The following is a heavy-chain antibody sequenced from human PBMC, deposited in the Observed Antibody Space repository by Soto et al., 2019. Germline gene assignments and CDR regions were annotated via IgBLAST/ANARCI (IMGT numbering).Heavy chain of an antibody. D-gene: IGHD5-18*01. CDR2: IWYDGSNK. CDR1: GFTFSSYG. J-gene: IGHJ6*02. CDR3: ARGPIQLWNNYYYYGMDV. Sequence: PGGSLRLSCAASGFTFSSYGMHWVRQAPGKGLEWVAVIWYDGSNKYYADSVKGRFTISRDNSKNTLYLQMNSLRAEDTAVYYCARGPIQLWNNYYYYGMDVWGQGTTVTVSS. V-gene: IGHV3-33*01.